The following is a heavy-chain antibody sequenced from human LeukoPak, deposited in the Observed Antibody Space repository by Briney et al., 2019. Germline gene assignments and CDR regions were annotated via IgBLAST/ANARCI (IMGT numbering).Heavy chain of an antibody. CDR3: ARASWNDGLDV. CDR2: INPNSGGT. CDR1: GYTFTGYY. J-gene: IGHJ6*04. V-gene: IGHV1-2*06. D-gene: IGHD1-1*01. Sequence: ASVKVSCKASGYTFTGYYMHWVRQAPGRGVEWMGRINPNSGGTNYAQKFQGRVTMTRDTSISTAYMELSRLRSDDTAVYYCARASWNDGLDVWGKGTTVTVSS.